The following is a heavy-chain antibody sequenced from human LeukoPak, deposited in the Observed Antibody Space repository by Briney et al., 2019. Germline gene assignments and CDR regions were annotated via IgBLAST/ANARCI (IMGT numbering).Heavy chain of an antibody. Sequence: SETLSLTCTVSGGSISSGDYYWSWIRQPPGKGLEWIGYIYYSGSTYYNPSLKSRVTISVDTSKNQFSLKLSSVTAADTAVYYCARDYYDFWSGYYWNYWGQGTLVTVSS. D-gene: IGHD3-3*01. CDR3: ARDYYDFWSGYYWNY. V-gene: IGHV4-30-4*01. CDR1: GGSISSGDYY. J-gene: IGHJ4*02. CDR2: IYYSGST.